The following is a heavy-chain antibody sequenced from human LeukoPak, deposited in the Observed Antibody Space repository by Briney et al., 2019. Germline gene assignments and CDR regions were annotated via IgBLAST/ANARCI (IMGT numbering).Heavy chain of an antibody. Sequence: GGSLRLSCAASGFTFSTYNMNWVRQAPGKGLEWVSSISTSSRYIYYKDSVRGRFTISRDDAKNSLYLEMNSLRAEDTAVYYCARADCSSSTCYLRRSWFDPWGQGTLVTVSS. D-gene: IGHD2-2*01. CDR3: ARADCSSSTCYLRRSWFDP. CDR1: GFTFSTYN. V-gene: IGHV3-21*01. J-gene: IGHJ5*02. CDR2: ISTSSRYI.